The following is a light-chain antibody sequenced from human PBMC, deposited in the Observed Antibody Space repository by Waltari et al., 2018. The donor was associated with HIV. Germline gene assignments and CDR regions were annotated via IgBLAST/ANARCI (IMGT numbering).Light chain of an antibody. J-gene: IGLJ3*02. Sequence: QSVLTQPPSVSGAPGPRVPSSCTGSSPNIGAGYDVHWYQQFPGTAPKVLIYGNTYRPSGVPDRFSGSKSGSSAPLLITGLQAEDDADYYCQSYDISLSGWVFGGGTKLTVL. V-gene: IGLV1-40*01. CDR2: GNT. CDR1: SPNIGAGYD. CDR3: QSYDISLSGWV.